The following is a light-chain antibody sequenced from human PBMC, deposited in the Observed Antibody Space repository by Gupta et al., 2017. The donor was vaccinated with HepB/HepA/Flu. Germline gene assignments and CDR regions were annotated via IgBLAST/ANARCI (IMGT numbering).Light chain of an antibody. V-gene: IGKV1-39*01. CDR2: AAS. J-gene: IGKJ1*01. CDR3: QQSYTSPLT. Sequence: DIQMTQSPSSLSASVGDRVTITCRASQSISNYLNWYQQKPGKAPKLLIYAASSLQSGVPSRFSGSGSGTDFTLTISSLQPEDFATYYCQQSYTSPLTFGRGTKVE. CDR1: QSISNY.